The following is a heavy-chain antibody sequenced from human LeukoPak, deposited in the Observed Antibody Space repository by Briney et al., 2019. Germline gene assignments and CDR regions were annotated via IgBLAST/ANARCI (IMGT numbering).Heavy chain of an antibody. J-gene: IGHJ4*02. CDR2: IKSKTDGGTT. CDR1: GFTFNIYN. Sequence: PGGSLRLSCAASGFTFNIYNMNWVRQAPGKGLEWVGRIKSKTDGGTTDYAAPVKGRFTISRDDSKNTLYLQMNSLKTEDTAVYYCTTRHQLWSQGSDYWGQGTLVTVSS. CDR3: TTRHQLWSQGSDY. D-gene: IGHD5-18*01. V-gene: IGHV3-15*07.